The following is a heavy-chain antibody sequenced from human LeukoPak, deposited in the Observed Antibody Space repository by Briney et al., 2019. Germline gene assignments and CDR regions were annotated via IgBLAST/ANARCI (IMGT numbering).Heavy chain of an antibody. D-gene: IGHD5-18*01. CDR2: ISWNSGSI. Sequence: PGGSLRLSCAASGFTFDDYAMHWVRHAPGKGLEWVSGISWNSGSIGYADSVKGRFTISRDNAKNSLYLQMNSLRAEDTALYYCAKAAYSYALDYWGQGTLVTVSS. J-gene: IGHJ4*02. V-gene: IGHV3-9*01. CDR3: AKAAYSYALDY. CDR1: GFTFDDYA.